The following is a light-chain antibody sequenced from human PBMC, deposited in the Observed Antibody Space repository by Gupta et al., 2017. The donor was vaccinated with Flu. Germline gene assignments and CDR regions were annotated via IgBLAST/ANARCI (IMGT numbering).Light chain of an antibody. J-gene: IGKJ5*01. CDR1: QSVSGSY. CDR2: DAS. CDR3: EQYGSSVIN. V-gene: IGKV3-20*01. Sequence: EIVLTQSPGTLSLSPGERATLSCRASQSVSGSYLAWYQQKPGQAPRLLIYDASSRATGIPDRFSGSGSGTDFTLTISSLEPEDFAVYYCEQYGSSVINFGQGTRLESK.